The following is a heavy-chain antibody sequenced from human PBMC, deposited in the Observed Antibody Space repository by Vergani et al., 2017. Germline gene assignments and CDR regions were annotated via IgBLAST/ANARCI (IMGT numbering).Heavy chain of an antibody. Sequence: EVQLVESGGGLVQPGRSLRLSCAASGFTFYDYAMHWVRQAPGKGLEWVSGIRWNSGSIGYADSVKGRFTISRDNAQNSLYLQMNSLRAEDTALYYCEKVNHYGSSNSGYFDYWGQGTLVTVSS. V-gene: IGHV3-9*01. J-gene: IGHJ4*02. CDR2: IRWNSGSI. CDR1: GFTFYDYA. D-gene: IGHD2-2*01. CDR3: EKVNHYGSSNSGYFDY.